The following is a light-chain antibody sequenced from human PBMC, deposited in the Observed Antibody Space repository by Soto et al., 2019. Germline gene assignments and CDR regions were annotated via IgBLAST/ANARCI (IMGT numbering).Light chain of an antibody. J-gene: IGLJ1*01. CDR1: SSGVGGYNY. CDR3: SSYISSSTLDV. V-gene: IGLV2-14*01. Sequence: QSALTQPASVSGSPGQSITISCTGTSSGVGGYNYVSWYQQHPGKAPKLMIYDVSNRPSGVSNRFSGSKSGNTASLTISGLQAEDEADYYCSSYISSSTLDVFGTGTKVTVL. CDR2: DVS.